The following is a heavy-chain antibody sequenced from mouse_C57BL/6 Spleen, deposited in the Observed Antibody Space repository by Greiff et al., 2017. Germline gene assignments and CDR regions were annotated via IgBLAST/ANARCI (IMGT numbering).Heavy chain of an antibody. J-gene: IGHJ2*01. CDR2: FSSGGDYI. CDR3: TRMETDYYGSSYCDY. D-gene: IGHD1-1*01. CDR1: GFTFSSYA. Sequence: EVMFVESGEGLVKPGGSLKLSCAASGFTFSSYAMSWVRQTPEKRLEWVAYFSSGGDYIYYADTVKGRFTISRDNTRNTLYLQMSSLKSEDTAMYYCTRMETDYYGSSYCDYWGQGTTLTVSS. V-gene: IGHV5-9-1*02.